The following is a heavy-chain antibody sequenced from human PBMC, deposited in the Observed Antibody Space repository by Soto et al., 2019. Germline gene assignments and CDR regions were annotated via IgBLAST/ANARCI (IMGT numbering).Heavy chain of an antibody. CDR3: AKDRGCSGGSCYSIILDY. D-gene: IGHD2-15*01. CDR1: GFTFDDYA. CDR2: ISWNSGSI. J-gene: IGHJ4*02. Sequence: EVQLVESGGGLVQPGRSLRLSCAASGFTFDDYAMHWVRQAPGKGLEWVSGISWNSGSIGYADSVKGRFTISRDNAKNSLYLQMNSLSAEDTALYYCAKDRGCSGGSCYSIILDYWGQGTLVTVSS. V-gene: IGHV3-9*01.